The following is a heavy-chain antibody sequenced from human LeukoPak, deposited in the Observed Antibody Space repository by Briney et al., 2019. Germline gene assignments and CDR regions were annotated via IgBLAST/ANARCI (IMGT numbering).Heavy chain of an antibody. D-gene: IGHD1-14*01. CDR3: AKDLHPLNHVPGDY. CDR1: GFTFSSYG. Sequence: PGGSLRLSCAASGFTFSSYGMHWVRQAPGKRLEWVAVISYDGSNKYYADSVKGRFTISRDNSKNTLYLQMNSLRAEDTAVYYCAKDLHPLNHVPGDYWGQGTLVTVSS. V-gene: IGHV3-30*18. J-gene: IGHJ4*02. CDR2: ISYDGSNK.